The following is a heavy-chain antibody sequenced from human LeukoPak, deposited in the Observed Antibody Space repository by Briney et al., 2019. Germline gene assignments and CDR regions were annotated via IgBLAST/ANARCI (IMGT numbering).Heavy chain of an antibody. Sequence: GGSLRLSCAASGFTFSSYSMNWVRQAPGKGLEWVSSISSSSSYIYHADSVKGRFTISRDNAKNSLYLQMNSLRAEDTAVYYCARGRRLVRGSNWFDPWGQGTLVTVSS. D-gene: IGHD3-10*01. CDR3: ARGRRLVRGSNWFDP. CDR2: ISSSSSYI. V-gene: IGHV3-21*01. J-gene: IGHJ5*02. CDR1: GFTFSSYS.